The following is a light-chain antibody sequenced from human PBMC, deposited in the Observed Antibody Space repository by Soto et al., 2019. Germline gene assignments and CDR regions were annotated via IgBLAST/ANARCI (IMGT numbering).Light chain of an antibody. V-gene: IGLV2-14*03. Sequence: QSALTQPASVSGSPGQSITISCTGTSSDVGGYNYVSWYQQHPGKAPKLMIYDVSNRPSGVSNSFSGSKSGNTASLTISGLQAEDEADYYSSSYTSSSTTHVVFGGGTKVTVL. CDR1: SSDVGGYNY. CDR2: DVS. CDR3: SSYTSSSTTHVV. J-gene: IGLJ2*01.